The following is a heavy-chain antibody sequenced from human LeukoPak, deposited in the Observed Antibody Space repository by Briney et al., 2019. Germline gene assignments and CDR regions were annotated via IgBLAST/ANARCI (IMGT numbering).Heavy chain of an antibody. V-gene: IGHV3-30*03. CDR3: AALSGSYYVDTDY. D-gene: IGHD1-26*01. CDR1: GFTFSSYG. CDR2: ISYDGSNK. Sequence: GRSLRLSCAASGFTFSSYGMHWVRQAPGKGLEWVAVISYDGSNKYYADSLKGRFTISRDNSKNTLYLQMSSLRTEETAVYYCAALSGSYYVDTDYWGQGTLVTVSS. J-gene: IGHJ4*02.